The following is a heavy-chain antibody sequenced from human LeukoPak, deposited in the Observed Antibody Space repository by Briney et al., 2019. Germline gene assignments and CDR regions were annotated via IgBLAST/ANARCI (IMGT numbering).Heavy chain of an antibody. CDR2: ISSDGSST. D-gene: IGHD2-15*01. Sequence: GGSLRLSCAASGFSFSSYWMNWVRQAPGKGLVWVSRISSDGSSTNYADSVKGRFTISRDNAKNTLYLQMNSLRVEDTAVYYCARGRPHGSDYWGQGALVTVSS. J-gene: IGHJ4*02. CDR3: ARGRPHGSDY. CDR1: GFSFSSYW. V-gene: IGHV3-74*01.